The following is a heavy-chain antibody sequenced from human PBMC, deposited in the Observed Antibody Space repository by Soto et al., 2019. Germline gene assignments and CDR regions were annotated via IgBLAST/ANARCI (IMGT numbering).Heavy chain of an antibody. CDR3: ARVFRGDYVNPRGYFDY. CDR1: GGSFTGYY. D-gene: IGHD4-17*01. CDR2: INHSGST. J-gene: IGHJ4*02. Sequence: PSETLSLTCAVYGGSFTGYYWSWIRQPPGKGLEWIGEINHSGSTNYNPSLKSRVTISVDTSKNQFSLKRSSVTAADTAVYYCARVFRGDYVNPRGYFDYWGQGTLVTVSS. V-gene: IGHV4-34*01.